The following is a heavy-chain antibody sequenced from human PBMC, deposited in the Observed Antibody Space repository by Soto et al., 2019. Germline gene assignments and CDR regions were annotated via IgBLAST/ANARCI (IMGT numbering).Heavy chain of an antibody. J-gene: IGHJ6*03. CDR1: GFTVSSNY. V-gene: IGHV3-66*01. CDR3: ARASPFFFRGMPYYMDV. D-gene: IGHD3-10*01. CDR2: IYSGGST. Sequence: GGSLRLSCAASGFTVSSNYMSWVRQAPGKGLEWVSVIYSGGSTYYADYGKGRFTTSRDNSKNTLYLQMNSLRAEHTAVYYCARASPFFFRGMPYYMDVWGKGTTVTVSS.